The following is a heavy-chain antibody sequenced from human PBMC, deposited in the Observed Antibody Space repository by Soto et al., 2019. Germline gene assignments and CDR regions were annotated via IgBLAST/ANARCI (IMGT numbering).Heavy chain of an antibody. CDR1: GYTFTSYG. V-gene: IGHV1-18*04. D-gene: IGHD3-10*01. Sequence: QVQLVQSGAEVKRPGASVKVSCKASGYTFTSYGISWVRQAPGQGLEWMGWISAYNGNTNYAQKLQGRVTMTTDTSTSTAYMELRSLRSDDTAVYYCARDLARDGSGSRYNWFDPWGQGTLVTVSS. CDR2: ISAYNGNT. CDR3: ARDLARDGSGSRYNWFDP. J-gene: IGHJ5*02.